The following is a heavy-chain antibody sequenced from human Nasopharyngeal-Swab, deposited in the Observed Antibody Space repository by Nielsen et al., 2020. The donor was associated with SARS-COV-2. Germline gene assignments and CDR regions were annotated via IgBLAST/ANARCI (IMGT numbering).Heavy chain of an antibody. D-gene: IGHD6-13*01. CDR3: ARVRAAAGNGWFDP. CDR1: GFTFSTYW. Sequence: GESLKISCAASGFTFSTYWMHWVRQGPGKGLAWVSRINGDGSSTSYADSVKGRFTISRDNAKNTLYLQMNSLRAEDTAVYYCARVRAAAGNGWFDPWGQGTLITVSS. J-gene: IGHJ5*02. CDR2: INGDGSST. V-gene: IGHV3-74*01.